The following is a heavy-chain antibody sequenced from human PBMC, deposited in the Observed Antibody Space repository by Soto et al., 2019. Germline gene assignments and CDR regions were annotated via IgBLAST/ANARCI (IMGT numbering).Heavy chain of an antibody. CDR2: ISYDGSNK. Sequence: TGGSLRLSCAASGFTFSSYGMHWVRQAPGKGLEWVAVISYDGSNKYYADSVKGRFTISRDNSKNTLYLQMNSLRAEDTAVYYCAKDRVTMIVVAPFDYWGQGT. V-gene: IGHV3-30*18. CDR1: GFTFSSYG. J-gene: IGHJ4*02. D-gene: IGHD3-22*01. CDR3: AKDRVTMIVVAPFDY.